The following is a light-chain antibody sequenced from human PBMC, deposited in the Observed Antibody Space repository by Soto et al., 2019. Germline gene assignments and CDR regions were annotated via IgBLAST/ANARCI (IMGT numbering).Light chain of an antibody. V-gene: IGKV3-20*01. J-gene: IGKJ4*01. CDR2: DAS. Sequence: EYVLKHSVGALSLSPGERATLSCRASQTVRNNYLAWYQQKPGQAPRLLIYDASSRATGIPDRFGGGGSGTDFTLTISRLEPEDFAVYYCQQFSSYPLTSGGGTKVDIK. CDR1: QTVRNNY. CDR3: QQFSSYPLT.